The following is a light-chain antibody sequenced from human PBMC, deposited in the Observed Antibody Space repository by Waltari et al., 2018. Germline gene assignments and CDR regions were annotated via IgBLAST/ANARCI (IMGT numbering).Light chain of an antibody. Sequence: SSDLTQDPSVSVALGQTVSITCHGDTLRRYYASWYQQRPGQAPILVLYGPDNRPSGIPDRFSGSTSGNTASLTITGAQAEDEADYYCHSRETFSTRLFGGGTRLTV. CDR1: TLRRYY. CDR3: HSRETFSTRL. J-gene: IGLJ2*01. CDR2: GPD. V-gene: IGLV3-19*01.